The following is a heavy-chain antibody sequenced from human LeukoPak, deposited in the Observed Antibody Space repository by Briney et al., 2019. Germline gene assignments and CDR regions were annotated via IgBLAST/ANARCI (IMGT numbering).Heavy chain of an antibody. J-gene: IGHJ3*02. Sequence: GGSLRLSCAASGFTFSSYSMNWVRQAPGKGLEWVSYISSSSSTIYYADSVKGRFTISRDNAKNSLYLQINSLIAEDTAVYYCARDGDYDILTGYLNGDAFDIWGQGTMVTVSS. D-gene: IGHD3-9*01. CDR2: ISSSSSTI. V-gene: IGHV3-48*01. CDR1: GFTFSSYS. CDR3: ARDGDYDILTGYLNGDAFDI.